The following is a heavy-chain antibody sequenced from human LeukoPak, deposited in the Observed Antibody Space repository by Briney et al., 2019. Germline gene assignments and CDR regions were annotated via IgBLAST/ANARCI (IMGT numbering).Heavy chain of an antibody. CDR3: ARYAFDI. CDR1: GGSFSGYY. V-gene: IGHV4-34*01. Sequence: PSETLSLTRAVYGGSFSGYYWSWIRQPPGKGLEWTGEINHSGSTNYNPSLKSRVTISVDTSKNQFSLKLSSVTAADTAVYYCARYAFDIWGQGTMVTVSS. J-gene: IGHJ3*02. CDR2: INHSGST.